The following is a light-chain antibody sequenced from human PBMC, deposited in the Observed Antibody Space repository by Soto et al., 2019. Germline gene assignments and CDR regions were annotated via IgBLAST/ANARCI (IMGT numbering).Light chain of an antibody. J-gene: IGKJ1*01. V-gene: IGKV1-39*01. CDR2: SVF. CDR1: QSISSY. Sequence: DIQMTQSPSSLSASVGDRVTITCRASQSISSYLNWYQQKPGKAPKPLIYSVFSLQSGVPSRFSGSGSGTDFTLTISSLQPEDFATYYCQQSYSAPRTFGQGTKV. CDR3: QQSYSAPRT.